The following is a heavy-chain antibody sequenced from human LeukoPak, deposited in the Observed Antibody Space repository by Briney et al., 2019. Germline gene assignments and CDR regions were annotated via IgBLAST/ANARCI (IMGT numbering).Heavy chain of an antibody. CDR3: SRGGVGAQRRDVFDI. J-gene: IGHJ3*02. Sequence: PGGSLRLSCAASGFAFNSYWMSWVRQAPGKGLEWVANIKQDGSAKDYVDSVKGRFTISRDNAKNSLYLQMISLRAEDTAVYYCSRGGVGAQRRDVFDIWGQGTMVTVSS. CDR2: IKQDGSAK. D-gene: IGHD1-26*01. CDR1: GFAFNSYW. V-gene: IGHV3-7*01.